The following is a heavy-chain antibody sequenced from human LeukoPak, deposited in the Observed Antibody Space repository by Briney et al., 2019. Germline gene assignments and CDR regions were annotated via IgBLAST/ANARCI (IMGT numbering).Heavy chain of an antibody. Sequence: ESGPALVKPTETLTLTCSVSGSSLSNAGMGVTWIRQPPGKAQEWLAHIFSNDEKSYNTSLKSRLTISKDSSKSQVVLTMTNMDPVGTATYYCTRRPRGGGADPWGQGILVTVSS. CDR1: GSSLSNAGMG. CDR2: IFSNDEK. J-gene: IGHJ5*02. CDR3: TRRPRGGGADP. V-gene: IGHV2-26*01. D-gene: IGHD1-26*01.